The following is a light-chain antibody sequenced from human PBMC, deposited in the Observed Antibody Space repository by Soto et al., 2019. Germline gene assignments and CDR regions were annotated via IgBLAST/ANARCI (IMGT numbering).Light chain of an antibody. CDR3: QQYNEWPLT. V-gene: IGKV3-15*01. CDR2: HAA. Sequence: EIVMTQSPATLSVSPGERATLSCRASQSVSNNVAWYQQKPGQAPRLLIYHAATRATGIPARFSGSGSGTEVTLPISSLQSEDFAGYYCQQYNEWPLTFGGGTKVEIK. J-gene: IGKJ4*01. CDR1: QSVSNN.